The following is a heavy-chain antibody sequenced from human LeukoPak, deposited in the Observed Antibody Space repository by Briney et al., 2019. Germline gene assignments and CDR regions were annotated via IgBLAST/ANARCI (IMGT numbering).Heavy chain of an antibody. CDR1: GGSISSYY. CDR2: IYYSGST. D-gene: IGHD5-12*01. J-gene: IGHJ4*02. CDR3: ASWGDSGYDSFDC. Sequence: PSETLSLTCTVSGGSISSYYWSWIRQPPGKGLEWIGYIYYSGSTNYNPSLKSRVTISVDTSKNQFSLKLSSVTAADTAVYYCASWGDSGYDSFDCWGQGTLVTVSS. V-gene: IGHV4-59*01.